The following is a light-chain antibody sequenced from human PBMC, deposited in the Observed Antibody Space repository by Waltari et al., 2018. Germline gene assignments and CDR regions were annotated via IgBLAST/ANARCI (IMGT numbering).Light chain of an antibody. V-gene: IGKV1-39*01. CDR3: QQSYSFTRT. CDR2: AAS. J-gene: IGKJ1*01. CDR1: QTISRY. Sequence: DIQMTQSPSSLSASVGDRVNITCRASQTISRYLNWYQQKPGKAPNLLIYAASSLQSGVPSSFSGSGSGRDFTLIITSLQPEDFATYYCQQSYSFTRTFGQGTKVEIK.